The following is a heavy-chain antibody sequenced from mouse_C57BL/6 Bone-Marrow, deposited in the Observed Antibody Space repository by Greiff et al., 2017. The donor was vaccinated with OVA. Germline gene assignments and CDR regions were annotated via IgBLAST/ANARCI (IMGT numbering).Heavy chain of an antibody. J-gene: IGHJ4*01. CDR1: GYTFTDYE. D-gene: IGHD2-5*01. CDR3: TKSNYDYYAMDY. V-gene: IGHV1-15*01. CDR2: IDPEPGGT. Sequence: QVQLQQSGAELVRPGASVTLSCKASGYTFTDYEMHWVKQTPVHGLEWIGAIDPEPGGTAYNQKIKGKAILTADKSSSTAYMELRSLTSEDSAVYYCTKSNYDYYAMDYWGQGTSVTVSS.